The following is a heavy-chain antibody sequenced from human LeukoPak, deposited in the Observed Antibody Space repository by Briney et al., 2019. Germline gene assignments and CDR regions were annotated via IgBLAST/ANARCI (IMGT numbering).Heavy chain of an antibody. Sequence: GGSLRLSCGASGFTFRNYPMHWVRQAPGKGLEWVAVVSRDGISKYYTDSVRGRFTISRDNSKNTLYLEVNSLRSEDTAVFYCAREIPNAFDIWGQGTMVTVSS. J-gene: IGHJ3*02. V-gene: IGHV3-30-3*01. CDR3: AREIPNAFDI. CDR1: GFTFRNYP. CDR2: VSRDGISK.